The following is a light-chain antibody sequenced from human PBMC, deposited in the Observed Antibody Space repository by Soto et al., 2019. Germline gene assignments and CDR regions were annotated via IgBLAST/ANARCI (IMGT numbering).Light chain of an antibody. Sequence: EIVLTQSPGTLSLSPGERATLSCRASQSVSSSYLAWYQQKPGQAPRLLIYGASSRATGIPDRFSGNGSGTDFTLTISRLEPEDFAVYYCQQYGSSPPETFGQGTKLEIK. CDR3: QQYGSSPPET. V-gene: IGKV3-20*01. J-gene: IGKJ2*01. CDR2: GAS. CDR1: QSVSSSY.